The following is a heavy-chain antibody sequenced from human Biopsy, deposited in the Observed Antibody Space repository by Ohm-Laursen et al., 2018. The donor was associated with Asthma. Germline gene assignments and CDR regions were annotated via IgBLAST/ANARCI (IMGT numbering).Heavy chain of an antibody. CDR2: HVLEEGGT. CDR1: AHSLTDLC. Sequence: SCPLSAHSLTDLCTHCARQAPGHGLEWLVVHVLEEGGTVNARRFQGRVTMNEDTSTDIVYIEPSSLSSDETAVYYCASDFPKDYVRYNFEFWGQGTLVTVSS. D-gene: IGHD4-17*01. CDR3: ASDFPKDYVRYNFEF. J-gene: IGHJ4*02. V-gene: IGHV1-24*01.